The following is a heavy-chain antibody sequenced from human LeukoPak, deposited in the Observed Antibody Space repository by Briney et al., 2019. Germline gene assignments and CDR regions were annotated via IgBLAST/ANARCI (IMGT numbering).Heavy chain of an antibody. Sequence: GGSLRLSCAASGFTFSSYGIHWVRQAPDKGLEWVTVVSSDGGTTYYTDSVKGRFTISRDNSKNTLYLQMSSLRSEDTAVYFCVKDRGGIQRDFDYWGQGTLVTVSS. V-gene: IGHV3-30*18. D-gene: IGHD5-18*01. J-gene: IGHJ4*02. CDR1: GFTFSSYG. CDR3: VKDRGGIQRDFDY. CDR2: VSSDGGTT.